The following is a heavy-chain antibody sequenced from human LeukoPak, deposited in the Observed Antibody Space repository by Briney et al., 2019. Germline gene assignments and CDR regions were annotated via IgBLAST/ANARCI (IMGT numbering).Heavy chain of an antibody. CDR2: INPNSGGT. CDR1: EYTFTDYY. CDR3: ARGGSSSFTYYYHYYMDV. V-gene: IGHV1-2*06. J-gene: IGHJ6*03. Sequence: ASVKVSCKASEYTFTDYYIHWVRQAPGQGPEWMGRINPNSGGTTYAQKLQGRVAMTSDTSISTAYMELIRLKSDDTAVYFCARGGSSSFTYYYHYYMDVWGKGTTVTVSS. D-gene: IGHD2-15*01.